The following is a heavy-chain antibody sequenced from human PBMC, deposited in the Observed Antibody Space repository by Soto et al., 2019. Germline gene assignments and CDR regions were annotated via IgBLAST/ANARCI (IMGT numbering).Heavy chain of an antibody. Sequence: ASVKFSCKVPKKTRTELTIGWLRQAPGKGLEWMGRSAPEEGEPIYPQKFQGRVSMTEDPSTDTAYMQLTSLRFEDTAVYFCAADRKIVGTIGAFDFWGQGTQVTVSS. CDR2: SAPEEGEP. V-gene: IGHV1-24*01. CDR1: KKTRTELT. CDR3: AADRKIVGTIGAFDF. J-gene: IGHJ4*02. D-gene: IGHD1-26*01.